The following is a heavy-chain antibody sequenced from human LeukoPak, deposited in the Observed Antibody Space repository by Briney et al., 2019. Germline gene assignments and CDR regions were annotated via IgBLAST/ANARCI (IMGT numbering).Heavy chain of an antibody. J-gene: IGHJ5*02. CDR2: IYYSGST. V-gene: IGHV4-31*03. CDR3: AREYYDTLTGSGGWFDP. CDR1: GGSITSTTHY. D-gene: IGHD3-9*01. Sequence: SETLSLTCTVSGGSITSTTHYWSWIRQHPGKGLEWIGYIYYSGSTQYNPSLKSRVTISVDTSKKQFSLELSSVTAADTAVYYCAREYYDTLTGSGGWFDPWGQGTLVTVSS.